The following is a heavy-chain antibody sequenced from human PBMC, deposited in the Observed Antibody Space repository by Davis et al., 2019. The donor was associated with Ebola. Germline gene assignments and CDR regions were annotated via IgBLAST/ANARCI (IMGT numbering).Heavy chain of an antibody. CDR1: GYTFTSYA. V-gene: IGHV1-3*01. CDR3: ARGGGSYYVGVDY. CDR2: INAGNGNT. J-gene: IGHJ4*02. D-gene: IGHD1-26*01. Sequence: ASVKVSCKASGYTFTSYAMHWVRQAPGQRLEWMGWINAGNGNTKYSQKLQGRVTMTTDTSTSTAYMELRSLRSDDTAVYYCARGGGSYYVGVDYWGQGTLVTVSS.